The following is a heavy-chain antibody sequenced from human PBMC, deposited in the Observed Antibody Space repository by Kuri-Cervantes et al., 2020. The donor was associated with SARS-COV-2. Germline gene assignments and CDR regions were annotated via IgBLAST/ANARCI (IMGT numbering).Heavy chain of an antibody. CDR1: GYTFTSYY. CDR3: ARDGEYYYDSSGYFNWFDP. Sequence: ASVKVSCKASGYTFTSYYMHWVRQAPGQGLEWMGIINPSGGSTSYAQKFQGRVTMTRDTSTSTVYMELSSLRSEDTAVYYCARDGEYYYDSSGYFNWFDPWGQGTLVTVSS. V-gene: IGHV1-46*01. D-gene: IGHD3-22*01. CDR2: INPSGGST. J-gene: IGHJ5*02.